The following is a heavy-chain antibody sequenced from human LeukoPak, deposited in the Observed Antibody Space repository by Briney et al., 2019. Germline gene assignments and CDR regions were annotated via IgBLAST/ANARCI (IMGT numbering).Heavy chain of an antibody. J-gene: IGHJ3*02. V-gene: IGHV3-53*01. CDR1: GFIQNRYY. CDR3: ARDTGDSSGHDAFDI. D-gene: IGHD3-22*01. CDR2: NYSDGST. Sequence: GGSLSLLCAVWGFIQNRYYMSGVPGAPGRGRECGSVNYSDGSTYYADAVNGRFTISRDNSKNTLYLRMTSLRAEDTAVYYCARDTGDSSGHDAFDIWGQGTMVTVSS.